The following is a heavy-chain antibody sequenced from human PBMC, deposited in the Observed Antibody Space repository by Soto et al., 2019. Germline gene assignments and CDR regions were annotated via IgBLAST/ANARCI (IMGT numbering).Heavy chain of an antibody. J-gene: IGHJ6*02. CDR2: IIPIFGTA. D-gene: IGHD5-12*01. CDR3: ARDSPIVEMATIQDYYYGMDV. CDR1: GGTFSSYA. V-gene: IGHV1-69*06. Sequence: GASVKVSCKASGGTFSSYAISWVRQAPGQGLEWMGGIIPIFGTANYAQKFQGRVTITADKSTSTAYMEPSSLRSEDTAVYYCARDSPIVEMATIQDYYYGMDVWGQGTTVTVSS.